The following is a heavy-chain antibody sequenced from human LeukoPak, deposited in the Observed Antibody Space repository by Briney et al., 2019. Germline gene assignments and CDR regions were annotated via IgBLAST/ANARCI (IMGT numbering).Heavy chain of an antibody. CDR2: IYTSGST. CDR3: ARDPIVGATLGLFDP. V-gene: IGHV4-4*07. D-gene: IGHD1-26*01. Sequence: KPSETLSLTCTVSGGSISSYYWSWIRQPAGKGLEWIGRIYTSGSTNYNPSLKSRVTMSVDTSKNQFSQKLSSVTAADTAVYYCARDPIVGATLGLFDPWGQGTLVTVSS. CDR1: GGSISSYY. J-gene: IGHJ5*02.